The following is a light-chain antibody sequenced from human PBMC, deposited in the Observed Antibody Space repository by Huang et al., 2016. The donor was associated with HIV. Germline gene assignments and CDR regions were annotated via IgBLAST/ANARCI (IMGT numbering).Light chain of an antibody. J-gene: IGKJ4*01. CDR2: GAS. CDR3: QQYNNWPLT. Sequence: EIVMTQPPATLSVSPGERATLSCRASQSVNKNLAWYQQTPGQAPRLLIYGASTRGTGVAARFSGGWSGTEFSLTISGLQSEDVAIYYCQQYNNWPLTFGGGTKVEIK. CDR1: QSVNKN. V-gene: IGKV3-15*01.